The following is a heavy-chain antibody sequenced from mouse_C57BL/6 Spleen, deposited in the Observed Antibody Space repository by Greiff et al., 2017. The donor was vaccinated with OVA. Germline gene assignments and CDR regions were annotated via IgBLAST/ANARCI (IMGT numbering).Heavy chain of an antibody. J-gene: IGHJ2*01. CDR2: IYPGDGDT. V-gene: IGHV1-82*01. D-gene: IGHD4-1*01. Sequence: VKLQQSGPELVKPGASVKISCKASGYAFSSSWMNWVKQRPGKGLEWIGRIYPGDGDTNYNGKFKGKATLTADKSSSTAYMQLSSLTSEDSAVYFCATLTGTFFDYWGQGTTLTVSS. CDR3: ATLTGTFFDY. CDR1: GYAFSSSW.